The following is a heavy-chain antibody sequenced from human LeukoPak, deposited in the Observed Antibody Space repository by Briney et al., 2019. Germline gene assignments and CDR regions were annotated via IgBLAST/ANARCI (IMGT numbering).Heavy chain of an antibody. D-gene: IGHD2-15*01. CDR3: PKDTTAWWYHRAYMDV. CDR1: GFTFSSYA. CDR2: ISGSGDTT. V-gene: IGHV3-23*01. J-gene: IGHJ6*03. Sequence: GGSLRLSCAASGFTFSSYAMSWVRQAPGGGLEWVSAISGSGDTTYHADSVKGRFTISRDNSENRLSLQMDSLRAEDTAVYFCPKDTTAWWYHRAYMDVWGKGTTVTVSS.